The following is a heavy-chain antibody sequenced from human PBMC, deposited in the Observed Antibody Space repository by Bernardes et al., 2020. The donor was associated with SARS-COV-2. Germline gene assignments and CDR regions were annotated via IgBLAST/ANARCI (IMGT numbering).Heavy chain of an antibody. CDR3: ARDNCSGGSCSFFY. CDR1: GYSISSGYY. Sequence: SETLSLTCAVSGYSISSGYYWGWIRQPPGKGLEWIGSIYHSGSTYYNPSLKSRVTISVDTSKNQFSLKLSSVTAADTAVYYCARDNCSGGSCSFFYWGQGTLVTVSS. V-gene: IGHV4-38-2*02. CDR2: IYHSGST. D-gene: IGHD2-15*01. J-gene: IGHJ4*02.